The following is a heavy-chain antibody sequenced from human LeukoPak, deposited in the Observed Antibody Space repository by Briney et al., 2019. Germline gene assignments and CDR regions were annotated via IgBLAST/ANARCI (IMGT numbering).Heavy chain of an antibody. CDR1: GFTFSTCS. J-gene: IGHJ4*02. CDR2: ISSSGVTI. Sequence: LGGSLRLSCAASGFTFSTCSMNWVRQAPGKGLEWVSYISSSGVTIYYADSVKGRFTISRDNAKNSLYLQMDSLRAEDTAVYFCARDLEYNYGFDYWGQGTLVTVSS. CDR3: ARDLEYNYGFDY. V-gene: IGHV3-48*01. D-gene: IGHD5-18*01.